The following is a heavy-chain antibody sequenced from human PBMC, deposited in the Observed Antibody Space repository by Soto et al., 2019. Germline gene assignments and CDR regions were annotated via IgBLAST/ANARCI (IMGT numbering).Heavy chain of an antibody. Sequence: QVQLVQSGAEVKKPGASVKVSCKASGYTFTTYGISWVRQAPGQGLEWMGWISAYSGSTKFAQKLQGRVTMTTDTSPNTAYMELRSLTSDDTSVYYCARDFTKSSSWPYYFDYWGQGTLVTVSS. V-gene: IGHV1-18*01. CDR3: ARDFTKSSSWPYYFDY. J-gene: IGHJ4*02. CDR2: ISAYSGST. D-gene: IGHD6-13*01. CDR1: GYTFTTYG.